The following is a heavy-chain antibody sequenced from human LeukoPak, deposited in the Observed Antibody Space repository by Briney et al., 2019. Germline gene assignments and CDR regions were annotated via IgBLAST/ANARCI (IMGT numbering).Heavy chain of an antibody. D-gene: IGHD1-26*01. Sequence: SQTLSLTCTVSGGSISSGDYYWSWIRQPPGKGLEWIGEINHSGSTNYNPSLKSRVTISVDTSKNQFSLKLSSVTAADTAVYYCARGYSGSYPHWGQGTLVTVSS. CDR3: ARGYSGSYPH. J-gene: IGHJ4*02. V-gene: IGHV4-30-4*01. CDR2: INHSGST. CDR1: GGSISSGDYY.